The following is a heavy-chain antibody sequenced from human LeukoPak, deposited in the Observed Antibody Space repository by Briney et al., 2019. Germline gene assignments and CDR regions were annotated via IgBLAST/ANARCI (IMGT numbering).Heavy chain of an antibody. CDR1: GFTFDDYA. CDR2: ISWNSGSI. V-gene: IGHV3-9*01. CDR3: AEDISGSWYTHFDY. D-gene: IGHD6-13*01. J-gene: IGHJ4*02. Sequence: SLRLSCAASGFTFDDYAMHWVRQAPGKGLEWVSGISWNSGSIGYADSVKGRFTISRDNAKNSLYLQMNSLRAEDTALYYCAEDISGSWYTHFDYWGQGTLVTVSS.